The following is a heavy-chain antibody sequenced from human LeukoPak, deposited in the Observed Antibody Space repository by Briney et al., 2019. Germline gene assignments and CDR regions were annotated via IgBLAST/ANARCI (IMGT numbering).Heavy chain of an antibody. D-gene: IGHD1-26*01. CDR1: GYTFTDYY. J-gene: IGHJ5*02. V-gene: IGHV1-2*06. CDR3: ASGSYST. CDR2: INPSSGGT. Sequence: ASVKVSCKASGYTFTDYYMHCVRQAPGQGLQWMGRINPSSGGTNYAQKFQGRVTMTRDKSINTAYMELGRLRSDDPAVYYCASGSYSTWGQGTLVTVSS.